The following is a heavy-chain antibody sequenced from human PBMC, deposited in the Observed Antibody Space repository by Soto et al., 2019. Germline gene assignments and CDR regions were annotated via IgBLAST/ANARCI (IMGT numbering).Heavy chain of an antibody. Sequence: GGSLRLSCAASGFTFSSYWMSWVRQAPGKGLEWVANIKQDGSEKYYVDSVKGRFTISRDNAKNSLYLQMNSLRAEDTAVYYCARFIDGYCSGGSCYARPQGYFDLWGRGTLVTVSS. CDR3: ARFIDGYCSGGSCYARPQGYFDL. CDR2: IKQDGSEK. V-gene: IGHV3-7*01. CDR1: GFTFSSYW. D-gene: IGHD2-15*01. J-gene: IGHJ2*01.